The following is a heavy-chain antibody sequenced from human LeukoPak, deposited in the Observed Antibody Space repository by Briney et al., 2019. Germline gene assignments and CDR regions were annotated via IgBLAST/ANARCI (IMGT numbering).Heavy chain of an antibody. D-gene: IGHD3-16*01. J-gene: IGHJ4*02. CDR2: ISSSESYI. V-gene: IGHV3-21*01. CDR3: ATMRGGYEGYFDY. CDR1: GFIFSSYS. Sequence: GGSLRLSCAASGFIFSSYSMNWVRQAPGKGLEWVSSISSSESYIYYADSVKGRFTISRDNAKNSLYPQMSSLRAEDTAVYYCATMRGGYEGYFDYWGQGTLVTVSS.